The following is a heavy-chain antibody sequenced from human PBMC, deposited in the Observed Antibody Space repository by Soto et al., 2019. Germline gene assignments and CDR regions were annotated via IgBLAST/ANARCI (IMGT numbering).Heavy chain of an antibody. D-gene: IGHD6-19*01. Sequence: SETLSLTCTVSGVSISSPHHNWSWIRQYPGKGLEWIGFIHYSGTTYYNQSLKSRVAISVDTSRNDFSLRLSSVTAADTAVYYCARHQGSGWYPYYFDYWGQGTLVTVSS. CDR2: IHYSGTT. CDR3: ARHQGSGWYPYYFDY. J-gene: IGHJ4*02. V-gene: IGHV4-30-4*01. CDR1: GVSISSPHHN.